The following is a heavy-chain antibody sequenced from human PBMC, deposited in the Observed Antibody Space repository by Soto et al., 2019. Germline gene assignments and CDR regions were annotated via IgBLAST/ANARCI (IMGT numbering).Heavy chain of an antibody. CDR2: ISGSVGST. J-gene: IGHJ4*02. Sequence: GGSLRLSCAASGFTFSNYAINWVRQSPGKGLEWVSVISGSVGSTYYADAVKGRVTITRDNAKNTLYLKMNSQRAEDTAEYNCDKTGGAAGTVSTFDHWGQGTLVTVSS. D-gene: IGHD6-13*01. V-gene: IGHV3-23*01. CDR1: GFTFSNYA. CDR3: DKTGGAAGTVSTFDH.